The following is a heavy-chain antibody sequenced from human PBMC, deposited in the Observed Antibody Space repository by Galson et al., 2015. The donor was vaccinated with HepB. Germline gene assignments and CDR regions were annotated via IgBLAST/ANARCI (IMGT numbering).Heavy chain of an antibody. V-gene: IGHV1-46*01. CDR2: INPSGGST. CDR3: ARDKVGVFGVVIMIYLDFDY. CDR1: GYTFTSYY. D-gene: IGHD3-3*01. J-gene: IGHJ4*02. Sequence: SVKVSCKASGYTFTSYYMHWVRQAPGQGLEWMGMINPSGGSTSYAQKFQGRVTMTRDTSTSTVYMELSSLRSEDTAVYYCARDKVGVFGVVIMIYLDFDYWGQGTLVTVSS.